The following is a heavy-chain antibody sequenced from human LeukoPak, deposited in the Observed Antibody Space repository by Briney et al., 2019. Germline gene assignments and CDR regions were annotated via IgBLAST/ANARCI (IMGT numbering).Heavy chain of an antibody. J-gene: IGHJ3*01. CDR1: GGSISSYF. D-gene: IGHD2-2*02. Sequence: PSETLSLTCTVSGGSISSYFWSWIRQPAGKGLEWIGRIYSSGNTNYNPSLKSRVTMSVDTSKNQFSLKLSSVTAADTAVYYRARGSASPAAIPFDFWGQGTMVTVSS. CDR2: IYSSGNT. CDR3: ARGSASPAAIPFDF. V-gene: IGHV4-4*07.